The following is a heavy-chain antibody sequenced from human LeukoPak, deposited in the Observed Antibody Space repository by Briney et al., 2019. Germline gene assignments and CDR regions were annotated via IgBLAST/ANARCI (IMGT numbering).Heavy chain of an antibody. CDR3: ARVYSGSWYFDL. V-gene: IGHV3-48*03. D-gene: IGHD5-12*01. CDR2: ISSSVSTI. J-gene: IGHJ2*01. Sequence: GGSLRLSCAASGFTFSSYEMNWVRQAPGKGLEWVSYISSSVSTIYYADSVKGRFTVSRDNAKNSLYLQMNSLRAEDTAVYYCARVYSGSWYFDLWGRGTLVTVSS. CDR1: GFTFSSYE.